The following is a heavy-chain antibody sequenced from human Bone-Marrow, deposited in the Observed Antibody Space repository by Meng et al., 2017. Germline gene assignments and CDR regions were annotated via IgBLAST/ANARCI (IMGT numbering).Heavy chain of an antibody. D-gene: IGHD5-24*01. J-gene: IGHJ4*02. Sequence: GESLKISCAASGFTFSSYAMHWVRQAPGKGLEWVAVISYDGSNKYYADSVKGRFTISRDNSKNTLYLQMNSLRAEDTAVYYCASPGEMATILVSGGRRIDYWGQGTLVTVSS. V-gene: IGHV3-30*01. CDR2: ISYDGSNK. CDR3: ASPGEMATILVSGGRRIDY. CDR1: GFTFSSYA.